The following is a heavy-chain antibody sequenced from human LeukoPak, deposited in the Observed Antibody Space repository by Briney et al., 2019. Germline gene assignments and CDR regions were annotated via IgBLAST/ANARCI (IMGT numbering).Heavy chain of an antibody. Sequence: ASVKVSCTASSYTFTNFGVSWVRQARGQGLEWVGWISGYNGNTKYAEKFQGRVTMTSDTSTSTAYMELRSLRSDDTAVYYCARDLYYYDSSGSWPQFDYWGQGTLVTVSS. D-gene: IGHD3-22*01. CDR3: ARDLYYYDSSGSWPQFDY. J-gene: IGHJ4*02. V-gene: IGHV1-18*01. CDR2: ISGYNGNT. CDR1: SYTFTNFG.